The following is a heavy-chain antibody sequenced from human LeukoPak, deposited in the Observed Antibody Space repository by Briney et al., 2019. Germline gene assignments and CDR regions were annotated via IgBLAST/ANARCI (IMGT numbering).Heavy chain of an antibody. CDR1: GFTFSSYA. J-gene: IGHJ4*02. CDR3: AKTPNYYGSGSSSYIDC. Sequence: GGSLRLSCAASGFTFSSYAMSWVRQAPGKGLEWVSAISGSGGGTYYANSVKGRFTISRDNSRDTLYLQMNSLRAEDTALYFCAKTPNYYGSGSSSYIDCWGQGTLVSVSS. CDR2: ISGSGGGT. V-gene: IGHV3-23*01. D-gene: IGHD3-10*01.